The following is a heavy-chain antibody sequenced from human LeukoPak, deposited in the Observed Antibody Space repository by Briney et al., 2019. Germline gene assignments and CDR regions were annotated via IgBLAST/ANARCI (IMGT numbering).Heavy chain of an antibody. CDR3: ARRTHGWFDP. Sequence: SETLSLTCTVSGGXISSYYWSWIRQPPGKGLEWIGYIYYSGSTNYNPSLKSRVTISVDTSKNQFSLKLSSVTAADTAVYYCARRTHGWFDPWGQGTLVTVSS. V-gene: IGHV4-59*01. J-gene: IGHJ5*02. CDR2: IYYSGST. CDR1: GGXISSYY.